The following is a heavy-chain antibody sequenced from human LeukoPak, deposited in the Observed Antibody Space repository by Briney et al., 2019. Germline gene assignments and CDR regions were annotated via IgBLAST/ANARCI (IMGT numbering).Heavy chain of an antibody. CDR3: AKDGGLEQRLSYFDY. Sequence: GGSLRLSCAASGFTFSSYGMHWVRQAPGKGLEWVAFIRYDGSNKYYADSVKGRFTISRDNSKNTLYLQMNSLRAEDTAVYYCAKDGGLEQRLSYFDYWGQGTLVTVSS. CDR2: IRYDGSNK. D-gene: IGHD6-25*01. V-gene: IGHV3-30*02. J-gene: IGHJ4*02. CDR1: GFTFSSYG.